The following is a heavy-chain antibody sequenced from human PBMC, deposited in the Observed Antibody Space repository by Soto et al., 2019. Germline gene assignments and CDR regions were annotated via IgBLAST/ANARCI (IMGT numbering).Heavy chain of an antibody. J-gene: IGHJ5*01. CDR2: ISGSGATT. CDR3: TKSSVHCSGGSCFDF. D-gene: IGHD2-15*01. V-gene: IGHV3-23*01. Sequence: EVQLLESGGGFIQSGGSLRLSCAASGFTFSIYAMSWVRQATGKRLEWPSLISGSGATTYYADSVKGRFIVSRDKSKNTVYLQMNSLRADDTALYYCTKSSVHCSGGSCFDFWGQGTLVTVSS. CDR1: GFTFSIYA.